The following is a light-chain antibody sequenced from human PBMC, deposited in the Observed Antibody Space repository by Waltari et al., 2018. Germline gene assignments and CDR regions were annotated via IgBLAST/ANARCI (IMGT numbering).Light chain of an antibody. CDR1: QSVSRT. CDR3: QHYVRLPAT. CDR2: GAS. Sequence: VLTQSPGLLSLSPGERATLSCRASQSVSRTLAWYQQKPGQAPRILIYGASTRATGIPDRFSGGGSGTDFSLTISRLEPEDFAVYYCQHYVRLPATFGQGTKVEIK. V-gene: IGKV3-20*01. J-gene: IGKJ1*01.